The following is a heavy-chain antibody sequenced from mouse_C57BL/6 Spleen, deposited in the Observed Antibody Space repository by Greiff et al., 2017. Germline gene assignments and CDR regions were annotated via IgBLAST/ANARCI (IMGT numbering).Heavy chain of an antibody. Sequence: QVQLQQPGAELVKPGASVKMSCKASGYTFTSYWITWVKQRPGQGLEWIGAIYPGSGSTNYNEKFKNKATLTVDTSSSTAYMQLSSLTSEDSAVYSGANIYDGYSYFDYWGQGTTLTVSS. J-gene: IGHJ2*01. CDR3: ANIYDGYSYFDY. CDR1: GYTFTSYW. CDR2: IYPGSGST. V-gene: IGHV1-55*01. D-gene: IGHD2-3*01.